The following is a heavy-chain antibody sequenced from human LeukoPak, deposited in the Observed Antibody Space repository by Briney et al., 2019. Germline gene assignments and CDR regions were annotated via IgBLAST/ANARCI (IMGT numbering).Heavy chain of an antibody. CDR3: ARGLGSSSPYNWFDP. J-gene: IGHJ5*02. CDR1: GGSISSYY. Sequence: SETLSLTCIVSGGSISSYYWSWIRQPPGKGLEWIGYIYYSGSTNYNPSLKSRLTISVDTSKNQFSLKLSSVTAADTAVYYCARGLGSSSPYNWFDPWGQGTLVTVSS. D-gene: IGHD6-6*01. CDR2: IYYSGST. V-gene: IGHV4-59*12.